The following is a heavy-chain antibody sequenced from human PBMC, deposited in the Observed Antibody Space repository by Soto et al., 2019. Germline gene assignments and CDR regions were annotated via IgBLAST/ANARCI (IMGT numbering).Heavy chain of an antibody. V-gene: IGHV1-2*02. CDR1: GYTFIGYY. J-gene: IGHJ4*02. CDR2: INPNSGDT. Sequence: ASVKVSCKASGYTFIGYYMHWVRQAPGQGLEWMGWINPNSGDTNYAQKFQGRVTMTRDASISTAYTELSRLRFDDTAVYYCARARTNYYNTSDYDFWGQGTLVTVSS. CDR3: ARARTNYYNTSDYDF. D-gene: IGHD3-22*01.